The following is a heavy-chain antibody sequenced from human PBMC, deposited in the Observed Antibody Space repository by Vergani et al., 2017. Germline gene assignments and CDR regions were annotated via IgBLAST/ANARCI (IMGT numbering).Heavy chain of an antibody. CDR3: TRMCTSGGCPDNYGMDV. V-gene: IGHV3-21*06. CDR1: GFTFSDFS. Sequence: VQLVESGGGLVKPGGSLRLSCAASGFTFSDFSMSWVRQAPGKGLEWVAFIGSSGPYINYADSVKGRFIISRDNTNNSLFLQLRSLGAEDAAVYYCTRMCTSGGCPDNYGMDVWGQGATVTVSS. J-gene: IGHJ6*02. D-gene: IGHD2-8*01. CDR2: IGSSGPYI.